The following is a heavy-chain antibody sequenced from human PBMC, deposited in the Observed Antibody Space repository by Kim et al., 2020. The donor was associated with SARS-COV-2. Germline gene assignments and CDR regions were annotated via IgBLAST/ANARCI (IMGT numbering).Heavy chain of an antibody. V-gene: IGHV3-33*01. Sequence: YYADSEKGRYTISRDDSKNTMYLKLNSLGAECTAVYYCARDFSVGATRDNWGQGTLVTVSS. D-gene: IGHD1-26*01. CDR3: ARDFSVGATRDN. J-gene: IGHJ4*02.